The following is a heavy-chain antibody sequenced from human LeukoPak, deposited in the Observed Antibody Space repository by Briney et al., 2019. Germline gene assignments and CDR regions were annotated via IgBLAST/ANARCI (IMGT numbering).Heavy chain of an antibody. J-gene: IGHJ4*02. CDR2: IIPILGIA. CDR3: AREGYCNSTSCDKPFDC. D-gene: IGHD2-2*01. Sequence: ASVKVSCKASGGTFSSYAISWVRQAPGQGLEWMGRIIPILGIANYAQKFQDRVTMTTDTSMSTAYMELRSLRSDDTAVYYCAREGYCNSTSCDKPFDCWGPGALVTVSS. CDR1: GGTFSSYA. V-gene: IGHV1-69*04.